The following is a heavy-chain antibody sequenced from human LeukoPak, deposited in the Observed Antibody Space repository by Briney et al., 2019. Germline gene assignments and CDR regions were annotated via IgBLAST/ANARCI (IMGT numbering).Heavy chain of an antibody. Sequence: SETLSLTCTVSGGSISSGGYYWSWIRQPPGKGLEWIGYIYHGGSTYYNPSLKSRLTISLDRSKNQFSLKLSSVTAADTAVYYCARDAGTMVRGVIGAFDIWGQGTMVTVSS. CDR3: ARDAGTMVRGVIGAFDI. CDR1: GGSISSGGYY. D-gene: IGHD3-10*01. V-gene: IGHV4-30-2*01. J-gene: IGHJ3*02. CDR2: IYHGGST.